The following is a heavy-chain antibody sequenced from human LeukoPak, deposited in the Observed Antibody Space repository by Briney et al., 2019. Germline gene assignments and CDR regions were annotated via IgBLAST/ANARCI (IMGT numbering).Heavy chain of an antibody. J-gene: IGHJ4*02. V-gene: IGHV3-23*01. CDR3: AKEVVRGDILTRNYDY. CDR2: ISGSGGST. Sequence: GGSLRLSCAASGFTFSRYSMNWVRQAPGKGLEWVSAISGSGGSTYYADSVKGRFTISRDNSKNTLYLQMNSLRAEDTAVYYCAKEVVRGDILTRNYDYWGQGTLVTVSS. CDR1: GFTFSRYS. D-gene: IGHD3-9*01.